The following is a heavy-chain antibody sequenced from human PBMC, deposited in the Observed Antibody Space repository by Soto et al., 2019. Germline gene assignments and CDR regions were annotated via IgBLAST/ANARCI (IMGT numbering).Heavy chain of an antibody. CDR2: ISYDGSNK. Sequence: GGPLRLSCAASGFTFSSYAMHWVRQAPGKGLEWVAVISYDGSNKYYADSVKGRFTISRDNSKNTLYLQMNSLRAEDTAVYYCASLHSSGRYYFDYWGQGTLVTVSS. CDR3: ASLHSSGRYYFDY. D-gene: IGHD6-19*01. CDR1: GFTFSSYA. V-gene: IGHV3-30-3*01. J-gene: IGHJ4*02.